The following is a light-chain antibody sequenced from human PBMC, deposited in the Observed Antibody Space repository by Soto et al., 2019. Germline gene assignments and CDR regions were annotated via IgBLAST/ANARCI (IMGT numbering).Light chain of an antibody. J-gene: IGKJ5*01. Sequence: EVLLTQSPGTLSLSPGERATLSCRASQSVSSRLAWYQQKSGQAPRLLISGASSRATGIPDRFSGSGSGTDFTLIISRLEPQDFALYYCQHYGGPPITFGQGTRLEIK. CDR3: QHYGGPPIT. CDR1: QSVSSR. V-gene: IGKV3-20*01. CDR2: GAS.